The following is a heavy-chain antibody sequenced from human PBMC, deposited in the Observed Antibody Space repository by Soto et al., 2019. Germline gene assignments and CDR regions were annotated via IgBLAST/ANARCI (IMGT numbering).Heavy chain of an antibody. V-gene: IGHV3-15*01. CDR1: GFTFSNAW. J-gene: IGHJ4*02. D-gene: IGHD3-22*01. CDR2: IKSKTDGGTT. Sequence: GGSLRLSCAASGFTFSNAWMSWVRQAPGKGLEWVGRIKSKTDGGTTDYAAPVKGRFTISRDDSKNMLYVLMNSLKTEDTAVYYCTTRLYYYESSGYYYPGDYWGQGILVTVSS. CDR3: TTRLYYYESSGYYYPGDY.